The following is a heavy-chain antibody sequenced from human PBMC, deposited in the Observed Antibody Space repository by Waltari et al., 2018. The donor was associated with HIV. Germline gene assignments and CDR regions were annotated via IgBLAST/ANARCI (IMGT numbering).Heavy chain of an antibody. CDR3: ASPKGGWLFAFDV. J-gene: IGHJ3*01. D-gene: IGHD6-19*01. CDR1: GFTFTTYW. Sequence: QLVQSGGEVKQTGESLKISCKGSGFTFTTYWIAWVRQMTGKGIEWMGMILPSDSATKSSPSFQGHVTIAADRSTSTAYLQWSSLRASDTAMYYCASPKGGWLFAFDVWGQGTKVTVSS. V-gene: IGHV5-51*01. CDR2: ILPSDSAT.